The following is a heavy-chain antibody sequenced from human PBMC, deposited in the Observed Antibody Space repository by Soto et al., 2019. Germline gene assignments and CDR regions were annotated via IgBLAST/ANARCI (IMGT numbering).Heavy chain of an antibody. CDR1: GGTFSSYA. J-gene: IGHJ2*01. Sequence: QVQLVQSGAEVKKPGSSVKVSCKASGGTFSSYAISWVRQAPGQGLEWMGGIIPIFGTANYAQKFQGRVTIPADETTRTAYMELRSLRSEDTAVYYCATPGMPQLSMRDRLWYFALCGRGTLVTVSS. CDR2: IIPIFGTA. D-gene: IGHD6-13*01. V-gene: IGHV1-69*12. CDR3: ATPGMPQLSMRDRLWYFAL.